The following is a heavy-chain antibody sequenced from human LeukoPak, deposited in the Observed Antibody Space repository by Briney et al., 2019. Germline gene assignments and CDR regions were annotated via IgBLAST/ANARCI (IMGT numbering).Heavy chain of an antibody. D-gene: IGHD2-2*01. Sequence: PGGSLRLSCAASGFSVMTNYMSWVRQAPGKGLEWVSVIYSGGSGGTIFYADSVKGRFTIVRDDSRNTLYLQMNSLRPEDTAVYYCAREGGSGFCSSASYALASWGQGTLVTVSS. CDR1: GFSVMTNY. V-gene: IGHV3-66*02. CDR2: IYSGGSGGTI. J-gene: IGHJ4*02. CDR3: AREGGSGFCSSASYALAS.